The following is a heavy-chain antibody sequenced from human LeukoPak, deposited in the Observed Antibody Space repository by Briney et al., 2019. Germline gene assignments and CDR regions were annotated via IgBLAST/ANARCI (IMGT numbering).Heavy chain of an antibody. D-gene: IGHD7-27*01. V-gene: IGHV3-30-3*01. CDR2: ISYDGSNK. CDR3: AREPGVYYYYGMDV. CDR1: GFTFSSYA. Sequence: GGSLRLSCAASGFTFSSYAMHWVRQAPGKGLEWVAVISYDGSNKYYADSVKGRFTISRDNSKNTLYLQMNSLRAEDTAVYYCAREPGVYYYYGMDVWGQGTTVTVSS. J-gene: IGHJ6*02.